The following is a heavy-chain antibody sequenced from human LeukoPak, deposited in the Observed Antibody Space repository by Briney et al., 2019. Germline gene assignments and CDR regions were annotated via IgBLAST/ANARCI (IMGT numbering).Heavy chain of an antibody. CDR3: ARADYYYYMDV. Sequence: GGSLRLSCAASGFTFSSYWMGWVRQAPGKGLQWVANIKQDGSDKYYVDSVKGRFTISRDNAKNSLYLQMSSLRAEDTAVYYCARADYYYYMDVWGKGTTVTISS. V-gene: IGHV3-7*03. J-gene: IGHJ6*03. CDR2: IKQDGSDK. CDR1: GFTFSSYW.